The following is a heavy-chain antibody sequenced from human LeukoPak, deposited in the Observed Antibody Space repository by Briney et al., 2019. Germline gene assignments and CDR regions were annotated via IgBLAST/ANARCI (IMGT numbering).Heavy chain of an antibody. CDR3: AKDLAVVIAVAKPLIFDAFDI. J-gene: IGHJ3*02. Sequence: GGSLRLSCAASGFTFSSYAMHWVRQAPGKGLEWVAVISYDGSNKYYADSVKGRFTIPRDNSKNTLYLQMNSLRAEDTAVYYCAKDLAVVIAVAKPLIFDAFDIWGQGTMVTVSS. V-gene: IGHV3-30-3*01. CDR2: ISYDGSNK. D-gene: IGHD6-19*01. CDR1: GFTFSSYA.